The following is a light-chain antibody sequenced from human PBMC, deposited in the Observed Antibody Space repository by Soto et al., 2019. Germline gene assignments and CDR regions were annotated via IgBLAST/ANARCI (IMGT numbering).Light chain of an antibody. CDR2: LGS. Sequence: DIVMTQSPLSLPVTPGEPASISCRSSQTLLHSNGYNYLDWYLQKPGQPPQLLFYLGSSRASGVPDRFSGSGSGTDFTLKISRVEAADVGVYYCMQALQTPPAFGQGTKLEIK. J-gene: IGKJ2*01. V-gene: IGKV2-28*01. CDR3: MQALQTPPA. CDR1: QTLLHSNGYNY.